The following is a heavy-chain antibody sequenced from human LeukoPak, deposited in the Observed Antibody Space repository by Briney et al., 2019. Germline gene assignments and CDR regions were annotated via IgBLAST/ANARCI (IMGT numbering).Heavy chain of an antibody. CDR1: EFTFSSYA. Sequence: GGSLRLSCAVSEFTFSSYAMSWVRQAPGKGLEWVSSISGSGDSTYYADSVKGRFTISRDNSKNTLYLQMNSLRAEDTAVYYCATTAGIAAAADFDYWGQGTLVTVSS. D-gene: IGHD6-13*01. CDR2: ISGSGDST. V-gene: IGHV3-23*01. J-gene: IGHJ4*02. CDR3: ATTAGIAAAADFDY.